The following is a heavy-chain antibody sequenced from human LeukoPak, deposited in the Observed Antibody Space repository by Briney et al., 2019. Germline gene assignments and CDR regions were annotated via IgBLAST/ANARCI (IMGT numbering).Heavy chain of an antibody. CDR2: INHSGST. J-gene: IGHJ4*02. CDR1: GGSFSGYY. D-gene: IGHD3-10*01. Sequence: SETLSLTCAVYGGSFSGYYWSWIRQPPGKGLEWIWEINHSGSTKYNPSLKSRLTTYVDTSKNQFYQNASYVTAADTAVYYWARVESERDGSGSYSSIDYWGQGTLVTVSS. CDR3: ARVESERDGSGSYSSIDY. V-gene: IGHV4-34*01.